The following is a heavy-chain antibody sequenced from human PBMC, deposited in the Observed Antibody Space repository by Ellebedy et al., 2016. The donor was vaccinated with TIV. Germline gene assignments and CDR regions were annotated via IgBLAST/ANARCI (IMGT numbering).Heavy chain of an antibody. CDR3: ARVFEGSYYAGVYYYYGMDV. CDR1: GYTFTGYY. J-gene: IGHJ6*02. D-gene: IGHD1-26*01. CDR2: INPNSGGT. V-gene: IGHV1-2*02. Sequence: ASVKVSCKASGYTFTGYYMHWVRQAPGQGLEWMGWINPNSGGTNYAQKFQGRVTMTRDTSISTAYMELSRLRSDDTAVYYCARVFEGSYYAGVYYYYGMDVWGQGTTVIVS.